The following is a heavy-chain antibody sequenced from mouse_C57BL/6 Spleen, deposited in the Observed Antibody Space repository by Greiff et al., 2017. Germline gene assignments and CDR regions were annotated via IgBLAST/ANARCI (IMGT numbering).Heavy chain of an antibody. J-gene: IGHJ3*01. CDR3: VRQWYGSSWFAD. CDR1: GFSFNTYA. V-gene: IGHV10-1*01. D-gene: IGHD1-1*01. Sequence: EVKLMESGGGLVQPKGSLKLSCAASGFSFNTYAMNWVRQAPGKGLEWVARIRSKSNNYATYYADSVKDRFTISRDDSESMLYLQMNNLKTEDTAMYYCVRQWYGSSWFADWGQGTLVTVSA. CDR2: IRSKSNNYAT.